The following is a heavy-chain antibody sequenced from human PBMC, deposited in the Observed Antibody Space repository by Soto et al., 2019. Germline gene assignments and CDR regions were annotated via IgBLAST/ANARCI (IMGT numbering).Heavy chain of an antibody. Sequence: SETLSLTCAVSSGSISSSNWWSWVRQPPGEGLEWIGYIYYSGSTNYNPSLKSRVTISVDTSKNQFSLKLSSVTAADTAVYYCARDRHDSSGYFPEWYYYGMDVWGQGTTVTVSS. V-gene: IGHV4-4*02. CDR3: ARDRHDSSGYFPEWYYYGMDV. J-gene: IGHJ6*02. CDR2: IYYSGST. D-gene: IGHD3-22*01. CDR1: SGSISSSNW.